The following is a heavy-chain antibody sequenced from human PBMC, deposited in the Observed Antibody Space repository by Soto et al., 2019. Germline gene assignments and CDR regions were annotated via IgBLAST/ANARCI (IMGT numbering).Heavy chain of an antibody. CDR1: GFTFSDHY. CDR2: SSNSGSFT. D-gene: IGHD3-16*02. Sequence: GGSLRLSCAASGFTFSDHYMSWIRQAPGKGLEWIGYSSNSGSFTRYADSVKGRFSISRDNAKNSLYLQMNSLRAEDTAVYYCASHYDYVWGSYRYNIGSYYYGMDVWGQGTTVTVSS. CDR3: ASHYDYVWGSYRYNIGSYYYGMDV. J-gene: IGHJ6*02. V-gene: IGHV3-11*06.